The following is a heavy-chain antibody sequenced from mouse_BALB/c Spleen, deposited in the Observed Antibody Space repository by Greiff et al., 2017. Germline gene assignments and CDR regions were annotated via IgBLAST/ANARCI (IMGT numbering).Heavy chain of an antibody. V-gene: IGHV3-2*02. J-gene: IGHJ3*01. CDR1: GYSITSDYA. D-gene: IGHD1-2*01. CDR2: ISYSGST. Sequence: EVKLMESGPGLVKPSQSLSLTCTVTGYSITSDYAWNWIRQFPGNKLEWMGYISYSGSTSYNPSLKSRISITRDTSKNQFFLQLNSVTTEDTATYYCATSLLRLHLFAYWGQGTLVTVSA. CDR3: ATSLLRLHLFAY.